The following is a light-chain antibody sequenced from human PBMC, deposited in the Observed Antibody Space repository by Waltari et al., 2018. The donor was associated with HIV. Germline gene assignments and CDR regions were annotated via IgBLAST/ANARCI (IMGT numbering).Light chain of an antibody. J-gene: IGLJ3*02. CDR1: SSNIGNNY. CDR3: GTWDSSLSAWV. V-gene: IGLV1-51*01. Sequence: QSVLTQPPSVSAAPGQKVTISCSGSSSNIGNNYVSWYQQLPGTAPKLLIYDNQNRPSGIPDRFSGSESGTSATLGITGLQTGDEADYYCGTWDSSLSAWVFGGGTKLTVL. CDR2: DNQ.